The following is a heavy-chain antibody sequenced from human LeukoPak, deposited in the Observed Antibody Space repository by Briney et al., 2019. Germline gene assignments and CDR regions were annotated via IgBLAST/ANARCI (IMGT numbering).Heavy chain of an antibody. V-gene: IGHV3-21*01. Sequence: PGGSLRLSCAASGFTFSSYSMNWVRQAPGKGLEWVSSISSSSSYIYYADSVKGRLTISRDNAKNSLYLQMNSLRAEDTAVYYCASFWYCSSTSCYEPTALFDYWGQGTLVTVSS. D-gene: IGHD2-2*01. J-gene: IGHJ4*02. CDR1: GFTFSSYS. CDR2: ISSSSSYI. CDR3: ASFWYCSSTSCYEPTALFDY.